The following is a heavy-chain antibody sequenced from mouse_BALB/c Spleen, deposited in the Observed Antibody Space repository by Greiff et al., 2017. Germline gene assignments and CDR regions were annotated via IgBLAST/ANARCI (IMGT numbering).Heavy chain of an antibody. CDR3: ARDDYGRFAY. V-gene: IGHV5-6-5*01. Sequence: EVKLVESGGGLVKPGGSLKLSCAASGFTFSSYAMSWVRQTPEKRLEWVASISSGGSTYYPDSVKGRFTISRDNARNILYQQMSSLRSEDTAMYYCARDDYGRFAYWGQGTLVTVSA. D-gene: IGHD2-4*01. J-gene: IGHJ3*01. CDR1: GFTFSSYA. CDR2: ISSGGST.